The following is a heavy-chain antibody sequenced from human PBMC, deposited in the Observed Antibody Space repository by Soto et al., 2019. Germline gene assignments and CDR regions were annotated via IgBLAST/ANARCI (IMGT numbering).Heavy chain of an antibody. D-gene: IGHD3-10*01. J-gene: IGHJ6*03. CDR1: GFTFSSYS. Sequence: EVQLVESGGGLVKPGGSLRLSCAASGFTFSSYSMNWVRQAPGKGLEWVSSISSSSSYIYYADSVKGRFTISRDNAKNSLYLQMNSLRAEDTAVYYWATKGSGSFDYYMDVWGKGTTVTVSS. CDR2: ISSSSSYI. V-gene: IGHV3-21*01. CDR3: ATKGSGSFDYYMDV.